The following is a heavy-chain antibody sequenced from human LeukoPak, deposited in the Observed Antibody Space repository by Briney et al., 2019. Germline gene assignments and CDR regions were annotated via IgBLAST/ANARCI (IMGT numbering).Heavy chain of an antibody. Sequence: RGSLRLSCAASGFTFSSYGMHWVRQAPGKGLEWVAVISSDGNDKYHADSVKGRFTISRDNSKNTLYLQMNSLRAEDTAVYYCAKDRDVGAAGYYFGYWGQGTLLTVSS. CDR2: ISSDGNDK. CDR3: AKDRDVGAAGYYFGY. CDR1: GFTFSSYG. V-gene: IGHV3-30*18. D-gene: IGHD6-13*01. J-gene: IGHJ4*02.